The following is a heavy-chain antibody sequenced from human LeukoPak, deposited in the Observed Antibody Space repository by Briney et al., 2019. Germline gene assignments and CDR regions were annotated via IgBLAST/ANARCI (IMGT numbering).Heavy chain of an antibody. CDR3: ARDPWIQLWSTVDGMDV. CDR2: ISAYNGNT. Sequence: ASVKVSCKASGYTFTSYGISWVRQAPGQGLEWVGWISAYNGNTNYAQKLQGRVTMTTDTSTSTAYMELRSLRSDDTAVYYCARDPWIQLWSTVDGMDVWGQGTTVTVSS. J-gene: IGHJ6*02. CDR1: GYTFTSYG. D-gene: IGHD5-18*01. V-gene: IGHV1-18*01.